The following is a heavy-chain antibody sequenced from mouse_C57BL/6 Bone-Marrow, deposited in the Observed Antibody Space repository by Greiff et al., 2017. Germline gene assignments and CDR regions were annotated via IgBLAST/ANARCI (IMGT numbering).Heavy chain of an antibody. CDR3: ARDITTVVAPSIAMDY. CDR1: GYTFTSYG. V-gene: IGHV1-81*01. CDR2: IYPRSGNT. J-gene: IGHJ4*01. D-gene: IGHD1-1*01. Sequence: QVQLQQSGAELARPGASVKLSCKASGYTFTSYGISWVKQRPGQGLEWIGEIYPRSGNTYYNEKFKGKATLTADKSSSTAYMELRSLTSEDSAVYCCARDITTVVAPSIAMDYWGQGTSVTVSS.